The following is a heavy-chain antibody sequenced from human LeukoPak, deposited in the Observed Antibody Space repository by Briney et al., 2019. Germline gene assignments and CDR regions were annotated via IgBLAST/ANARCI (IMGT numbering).Heavy chain of an antibody. Sequence: PSETLSLTCTVSGGSISSYYWSWIRQPPGKGLEWIGYIYYSGSTNYNPSLKSRVTISVDTSKNQFSLKLSSVTAADTAVYYCARSSFPRSGGSCYHNYYFDYWGQGTLVTVSS. CDR1: GGSISSYY. CDR3: ARSSFPRSGGSCYHNYYFDY. V-gene: IGHV4-59*08. CDR2: IYYSGST. D-gene: IGHD2-15*01. J-gene: IGHJ4*02.